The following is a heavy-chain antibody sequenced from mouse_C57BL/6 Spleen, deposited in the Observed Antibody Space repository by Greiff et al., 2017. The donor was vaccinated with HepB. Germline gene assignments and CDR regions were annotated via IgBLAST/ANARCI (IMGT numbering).Heavy chain of an antibody. CDR3: ARQSPFYYGSSYGYFDV. D-gene: IGHD1-1*01. CDR2: ILPGSGST. J-gene: IGHJ1*03. CDR1: GYTFTGYW. Sequence: QVQLQQSGAELMKPGASVKLSCKATGYTFTGYWIEWVKQRPGHGLEWIGEILPGSGSTNYNEKFKGKATFTAVTSSNTAYMQLSSLTTEDSAIYYCARQSPFYYGSSYGYFDVWGTGTTVTVSS. V-gene: IGHV1-9*01.